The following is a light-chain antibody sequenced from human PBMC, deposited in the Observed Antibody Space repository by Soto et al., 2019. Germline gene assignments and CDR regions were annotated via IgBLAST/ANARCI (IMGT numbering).Light chain of an antibody. CDR1: QSINTW. CDR3: QQYENLPT. V-gene: IGKV1-5*01. CDR2: DAS. Sequence: DIQMTQSPSTLAASLGDRVTITCRASQSINTWVAWHQQKPGKAPKLLIYDASSLKSGVPSRLSGSGSGTEFTLTISSLQPDDIPTYYCQQYENLPTFGQGTRLEIK. J-gene: IGKJ5*01.